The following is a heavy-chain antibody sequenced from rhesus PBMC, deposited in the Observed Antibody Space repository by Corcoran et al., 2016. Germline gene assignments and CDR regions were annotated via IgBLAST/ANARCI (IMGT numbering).Heavy chain of an antibody. CDR2: IYWDVDK. Sequence: QVTLKESGPALVKPTQTLTLTCTFSWLSLSTSGMGVGWIRQPPAKNLEWPAHIYWDVDKISGQSLKAETPISRDTSNKWVGLAGTNLRPGDYAAYYVTVGTPCFIYSSCYFGVFDDWGKGVLFPVSA. J-gene: IGHJ4*01. CDR1: WLSLSTSGMG. D-gene: IGHD1-1*01. CDR3: TVGTPCFIYSSCYFGVFDD. V-gene: IGHV2-1*01.